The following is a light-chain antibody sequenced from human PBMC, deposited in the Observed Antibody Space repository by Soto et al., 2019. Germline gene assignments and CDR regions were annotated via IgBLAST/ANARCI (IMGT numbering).Light chain of an antibody. CDR2: VAS. Sequence: EIVLTQSPGTLSLSPWERATLSCRASQSVNQKLGWYQQKPGQAPRLLIYVASYRATGIPARFSGSGSGTEYTLTISNLQAEDFAVYYCQQYYDWPPYTFGQGTKVDIK. J-gene: IGKJ2*01. CDR3: QQYYDWPPYT. CDR1: QSVNQK. V-gene: IGKV3-15*01.